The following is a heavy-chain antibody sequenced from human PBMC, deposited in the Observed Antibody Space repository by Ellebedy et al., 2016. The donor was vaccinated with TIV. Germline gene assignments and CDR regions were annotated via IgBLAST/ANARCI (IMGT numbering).Heavy chain of an antibody. Sequence: MPGGSLRLSCTVSGGSITSYYWSWIRQPPGKRLEWIVSVYYSGSTNSNPSLKSRVTISTDTSKNQFSLNLNSVTAADTAVYYCARDNSLTGFDYWGRGTLVTVSS. D-gene: IGHD3-9*01. J-gene: IGHJ4*02. CDR1: GGSITSYY. V-gene: IGHV4-59*01. CDR3: ARDNSLTGFDY. CDR2: VYYSGST.